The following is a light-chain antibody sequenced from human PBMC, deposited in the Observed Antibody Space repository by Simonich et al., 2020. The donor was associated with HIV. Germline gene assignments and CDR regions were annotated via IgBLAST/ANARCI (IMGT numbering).Light chain of an antibody. J-gene: IGKJ1*01. V-gene: IGKV4-1*01. CDR1: RSVLYRSNNKNY. Sequence: DIVMTQSPDSLAVSLGERATVNCRSSRSVLYRSNNKNYLDWYQQKPGQPPKLLIYWASTRESGVPDRFSASGSRTDFTLTISSLQAEDVAIYYCQQYYSTPPTFGQGTKVEIK. CDR2: WAS. CDR3: QQYYSTPPT.